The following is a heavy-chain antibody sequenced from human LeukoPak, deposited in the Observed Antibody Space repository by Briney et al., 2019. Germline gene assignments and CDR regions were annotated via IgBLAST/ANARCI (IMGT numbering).Heavy chain of an antibody. V-gene: IGHV3-66*02. CDR2: IYSGGST. J-gene: IGHJ5*02. CDR1: GFTVSSNY. D-gene: IGHD3-16*01. Sequence: GGSLRLSCAASGFTVSSNYMSWVRQAPGKGPECVSVIYSGGSTYYADSVKGRFTISRDNSKNTLYLQMNSLRAEDTAVSYCAREGGKLSASTFDTWGQGTLVTVSS. CDR3: AREGGKLSASTFDT.